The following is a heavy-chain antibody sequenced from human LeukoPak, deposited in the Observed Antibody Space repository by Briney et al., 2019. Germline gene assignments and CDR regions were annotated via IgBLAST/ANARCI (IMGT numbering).Heavy chain of an antibody. D-gene: IGHD2-8*01. J-gene: IGHJ4*02. V-gene: IGHV4-31*03. Sequence: PSQTLSLTCTVSGGSISSGGYYWSWIRQHPGKGLEWIGYIYYSGSTYYNPSLKSRVTISVDTSKNQFSLKLSSVTAADTAVYYCARDGPRYCTNRVCYPFGYWGQGTLVTVSS. CDR1: GGSISSGGYY. CDR3: ARDGPRYCTNRVCYPFGY. CDR2: IYYSGST.